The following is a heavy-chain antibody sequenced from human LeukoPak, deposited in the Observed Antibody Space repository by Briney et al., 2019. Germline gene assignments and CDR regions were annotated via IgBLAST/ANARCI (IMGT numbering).Heavy chain of an antibody. CDR3: VKLLVEMRVLLPYFDY. CDR2: ISSSSGTI. J-gene: IGHJ4*02. D-gene: IGHD2-15*01. V-gene: IGHV3-48*01. Sequence: GGSLRLSCAGSGFPFRSYSMNWVRQAPGEGLEWVSYISSSSGTIYYADSVKGRFTISRDNSKNMLYLQMSSLRPEDTAVYYCVKLLVEMRVLLPYFDYWGQGTLVTVSS. CDR1: GFPFRSYS.